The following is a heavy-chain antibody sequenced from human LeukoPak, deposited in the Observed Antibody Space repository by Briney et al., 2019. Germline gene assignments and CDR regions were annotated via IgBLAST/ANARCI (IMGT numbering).Heavy chain of an antibody. J-gene: IGHJ4*02. CDR1: GGSFSGYY. CDR3: VRGPPYSGSPDY. Sequence: PSETLSLTCAVYGGSFSGYYWSWIRQPPGKGLEWIGEINHSGSTNYNPSLKSRVTISVDTSKNQFSLKLSSVTAADTAVYYCVRGPPYSGSPDYWGQGTLVTVSS. V-gene: IGHV4-34*01. CDR2: INHSGST. D-gene: IGHD1-26*01.